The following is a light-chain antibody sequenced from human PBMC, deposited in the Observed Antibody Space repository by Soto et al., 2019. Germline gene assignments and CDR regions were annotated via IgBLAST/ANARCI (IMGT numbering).Light chain of an antibody. CDR2: GAS. V-gene: IGKV3-15*01. CDR1: QSVSSN. J-gene: IGKJ5*01. Sequence: EIVMKQSPVTLSVSPGERATLSCWASQSVSSNLDWYKQIPGQAPTLLSYGASTRATGIPARFSGSGSASAFTLTISSLQSEDFAVYHCHQYNNWPTFGQGTRLEIK. CDR3: HQYNNWPT.